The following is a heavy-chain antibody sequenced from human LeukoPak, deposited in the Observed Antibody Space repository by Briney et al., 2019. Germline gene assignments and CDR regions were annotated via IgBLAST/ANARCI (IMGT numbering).Heavy chain of an antibody. V-gene: IGHV4-30-4*01. D-gene: IGHD3-9*01. CDR2: IYYSGST. CDR3: AQGGDYDILTGYYKGGAFDI. Sequence: SETLSLTCTVSGGSISSGDYYWSWIRQPPGKGLEWIGYIYYSGSTYYNPSLKSRVTISVDTSKNQFSLKLSSVTAADTAVYYCAQGGDYDILTGYYKGGAFDIWGQGTMVTVSS. CDR1: GGSISSGDYY. J-gene: IGHJ3*02.